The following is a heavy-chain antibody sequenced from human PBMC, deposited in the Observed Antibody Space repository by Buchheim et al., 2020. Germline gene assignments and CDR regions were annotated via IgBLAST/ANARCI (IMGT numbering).Heavy chain of an antibody. CDR3: VQSRLSTNGLLDY. V-gene: IGHV3-23*01. CDR1: GFTFSSYT. D-gene: IGHD5-24*01. Sequence: EVQLLESGGDLVQPWGSLRLSSAASGFTFSSYTMSWVCQAPGKGLERVSSITSGGATYYADSVRGRLTISRDNSMSTMYLQMDSPGAEDTALYYCVQSRLSTNGLLDYWGQGTL. CDR2: ITSGGAT. J-gene: IGHJ4*02.